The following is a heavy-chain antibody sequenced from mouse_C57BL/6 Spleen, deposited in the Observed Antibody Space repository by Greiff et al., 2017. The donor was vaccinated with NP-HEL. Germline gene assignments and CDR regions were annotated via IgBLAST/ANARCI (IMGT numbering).Heavy chain of an antibody. D-gene: IGHD2-3*01. V-gene: IGHV7-3*01. CDR3: ARGIYDGYYYFDY. CDR1: GFTFTDYY. J-gene: IGHJ2*01. CDR2: IRNKANGYTT. Sequence: EVMLVESGGGLVQPGGSLSLSCAASGFTFTDYYMSWVRQPPGTALEWLGFIRNKANGYTTEYSASVKGRFTISRDNSQSILYLQMNALRAEDSATYYCARGIYDGYYYFDYWGQGTTLTVSS.